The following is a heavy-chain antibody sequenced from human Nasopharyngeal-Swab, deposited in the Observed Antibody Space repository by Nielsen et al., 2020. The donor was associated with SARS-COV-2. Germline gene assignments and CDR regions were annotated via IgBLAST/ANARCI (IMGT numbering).Heavy chain of an antibody. V-gene: IGHV3-21*01. CDR3: ARSEYYFDY. CDR1: GFAFRTHS. CDR2: ISSTGNYI. D-gene: IGHD3-16*01. Sequence: GGSLRLSCAASGFAFRTHSMHWVRQAPGRGLEWVSFISSTGNYIYYADSVKGRFTISRDNAKKSLHLQMDSLRVEDTAVYYCARSEYYFDYWVQGSLVNVSS. J-gene: IGHJ4*02.